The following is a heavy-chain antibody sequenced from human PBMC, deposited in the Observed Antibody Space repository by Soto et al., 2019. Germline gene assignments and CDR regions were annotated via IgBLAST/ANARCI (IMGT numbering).Heavy chain of an antibody. Sequence: SETLSLTCAVCGGSFSGYYWSWIRQPPGKGLEWIREINHSGSTNYNPSLKSRVTISVDTSKNQFSLKLSSVTAADTAVYSCARGRGYSYGSWHHYYGMDVWGKGATVTVSS. D-gene: IGHD5-18*01. CDR2: INHSGST. J-gene: IGHJ6*04. CDR3: ARGRGYSYGSWHHYYGMDV. CDR1: GGSFSGYY. V-gene: IGHV4-34*01.